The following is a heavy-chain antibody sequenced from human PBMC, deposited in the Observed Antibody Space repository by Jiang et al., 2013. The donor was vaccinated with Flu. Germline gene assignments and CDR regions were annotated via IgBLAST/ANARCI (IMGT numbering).Heavy chain of an antibody. CDR2: IYYSGST. CDR1: GGSISSSSYY. CDR3: ARRLKNSGSYLIDY. Sequence: GPGLVKPSETLSLTCTVSGGSISSSSYYWGWIRQPPGKGLEWIGSIYYSGSTYYNPSLKSRVTISVDTSKNQFSLKLSSVTAADTAVYYCARRLKNSGSYLIDYWGQGTLGHRLL. V-gene: IGHV4-39*01. D-gene: IGHD1-26*01. J-gene: IGHJ4*02.